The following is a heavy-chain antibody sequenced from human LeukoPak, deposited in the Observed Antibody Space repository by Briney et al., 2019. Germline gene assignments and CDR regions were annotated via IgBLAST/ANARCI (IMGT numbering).Heavy chain of an antibody. CDR1: GGSISSITYY. V-gene: IGHV4-39*02. CDR2: IYYSGST. Sequence: SETLSLTCTVSGGSISSITYYWGWIRQPPGKGLEWIGNIYYSGSTYYNPSLKGRVTISVDTSKNQFSLKLSSVTAADTAVYYCARDGYNPIDYWGQGTLVTVSS. J-gene: IGHJ4*02. CDR3: ARDGYNPIDY. D-gene: IGHD5-24*01.